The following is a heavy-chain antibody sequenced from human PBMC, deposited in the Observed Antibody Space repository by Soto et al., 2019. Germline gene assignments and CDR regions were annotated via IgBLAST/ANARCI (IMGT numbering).Heavy chain of an antibody. J-gene: IGHJ5*02. D-gene: IGHD2-2*01. CDR2: IYTAGGT. CDR1: GFTVSNTY. CDR3: ARALPVAKGGFDP. Sequence: EVQLVETGGGLIQPGGSLRLSFEASGFTVSNTYMTWVRQPPGKGLECVSVIYTAGGTNYADSVKGRFIISRDNSKNTLYLQMNSLRAEDTAVYYCARALPVAKGGFDPWGQGTLVTVSS. V-gene: IGHV3-53*02.